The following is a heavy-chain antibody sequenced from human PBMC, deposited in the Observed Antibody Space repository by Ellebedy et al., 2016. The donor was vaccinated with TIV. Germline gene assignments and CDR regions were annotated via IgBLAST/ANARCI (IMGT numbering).Heavy chain of an antibody. D-gene: IGHD3-10*01. CDR3: TTDTETMVRGVTGYYYYGMDV. CDR2: IKSKTDGGTT. CDR1: GFTFSNAW. J-gene: IGHJ6*02. Sequence: GESLKISXAASGFTFSNAWMSWVRQAPGKGLEWVGRIKSKTDGGTTDYAAPVKGRFTISRDDSKNTLYLQMNSLKTEDTAVYYCTTDTETMVRGVTGYYYYGMDVWGQGTTVTVSS. V-gene: IGHV3-15*01.